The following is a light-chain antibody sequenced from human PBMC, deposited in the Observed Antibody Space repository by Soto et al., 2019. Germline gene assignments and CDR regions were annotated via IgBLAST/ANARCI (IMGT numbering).Light chain of an antibody. J-gene: IGKJ4*01. CDR3: QQLNSDPLT. CDR1: QGISSS. CDR2: GAS. Sequence: DIQLTQSPSFLSASVGDRVTITCRASQGISSSLACYQQKPGKAPHLLIYGASALQSGVPSRFSGSGSGTEFTLTITSLQPEDFATYYCQQLNSDPLTFGGGTKVEIK. V-gene: IGKV1-9*01.